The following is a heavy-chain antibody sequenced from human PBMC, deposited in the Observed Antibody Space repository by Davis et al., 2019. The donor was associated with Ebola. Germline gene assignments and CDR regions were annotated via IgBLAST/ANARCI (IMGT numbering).Heavy chain of an antibody. CDR1: GGSSSGYY. J-gene: IGHJ6*02. CDR3: ATYRHDYYYYGMDV. D-gene: IGHD4-11*01. Sequence: SETLSLTCAVYGGSSSGYYWNRIRQPPGQGLEWIGSIYSFGSTYNNPSLRSRVTTSVDTSKNQFSLKLNSVTAADTAVYYCATYRHDYYYYGMDVWGQGTTVTVSS. CDR2: IYSFGST. V-gene: IGHV4-34*01.